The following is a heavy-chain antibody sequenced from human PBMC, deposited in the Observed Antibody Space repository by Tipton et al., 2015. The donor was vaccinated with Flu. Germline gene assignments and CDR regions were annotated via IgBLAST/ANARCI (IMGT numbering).Heavy chain of an antibody. CDR3: ARPLESGYDFDAFDI. V-gene: IGHV4-4*07. J-gene: IGHJ3*02. Sequence: GLVKPSETLSLTCTVSGGSISMYYWTWIRQAAGKGLECIGRIYSDLSTDYNPSLKSRVTMSPDTSKNQFSLRLSSVTAADTAVYYCARPLESGYDFDAFDIWGQGTMVTVSS. D-gene: IGHD5-12*01. CDR2: IYSDLST. CDR1: GGSISMYY.